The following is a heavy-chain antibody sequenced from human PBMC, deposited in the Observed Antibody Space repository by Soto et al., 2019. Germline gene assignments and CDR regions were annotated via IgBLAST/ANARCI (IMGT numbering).Heavy chain of an antibody. V-gene: IGHV4-30-2*01. CDR2: IYHSGST. CDR3: AEGPVLRAKGPPPDPHFEY. J-gene: IGHJ4*02. D-gene: IGHD1-26*01. Sequence: SETLSLTCAVSGGSISSGGYSWSWLRQPPGKGLEWIGYIYHSGSTYYNPSLKSRVTISVDRSKNQFSLKLSSVTAADTAVYYGAEGPVLRAKGPPPDPHFEYWGQGTLVTV. CDR1: GGSISSGGYS.